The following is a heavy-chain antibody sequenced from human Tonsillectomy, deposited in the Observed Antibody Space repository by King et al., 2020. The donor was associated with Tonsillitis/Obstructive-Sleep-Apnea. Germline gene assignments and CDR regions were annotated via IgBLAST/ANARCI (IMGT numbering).Heavy chain of an antibody. CDR2: IYYSGST. CDR3: ARADMVGADNWFDP. Sequence: VQLQESGPGLVKPSETLSLTCTVSGGSISSYYWSWIRQPPGKGLEWIGYIYYSGSTNYNPSLKSRVTISGDTSKNQFSLKLKSVTAADTAVYHCARADMVGADNWFDPWGQGTLVTVSS. CDR1: GGSISSYY. V-gene: IGHV4-59*01. J-gene: IGHJ5*02. D-gene: IGHD1-26*01.